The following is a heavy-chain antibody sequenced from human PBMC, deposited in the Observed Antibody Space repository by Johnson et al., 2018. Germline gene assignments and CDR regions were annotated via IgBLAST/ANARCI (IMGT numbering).Heavy chain of an antibody. CDR2: INQDGSEK. V-gene: IGHV3-7*01. CDR1: GFTFINYW. D-gene: IGHD4-17*01. J-gene: IGHJ6*02. Sequence: EVQLVESGGDLVQPGGSLRLSCAASGFTFINYWMSWVRQAPGTGLEWVANINQDGSEKYYVDSVKGRFTISRDNAKNSLFLQMNSLRAEDTAVYYSARLRILDVWGQGTTVTVSS. CDR3: ARLRILDV.